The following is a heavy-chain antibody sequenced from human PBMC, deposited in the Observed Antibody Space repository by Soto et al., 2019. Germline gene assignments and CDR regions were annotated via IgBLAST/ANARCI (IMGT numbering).Heavy chain of an antibody. V-gene: IGHV1-3*01. CDR3: ARGGWFGEFYFDY. D-gene: IGHD3-10*01. CDR2: INAGNGNT. Sequence: ASVKVSCKASGYTFTSYAMHWVRQAPGQRLEWMGWINAGNGNTKYSQKFQGRVTITRDTSASTAYMELSSLRSEDTAVYYCARGGWFGEFYFDYWGQGTLVTVSS. J-gene: IGHJ4*02. CDR1: GYTFTSYA.